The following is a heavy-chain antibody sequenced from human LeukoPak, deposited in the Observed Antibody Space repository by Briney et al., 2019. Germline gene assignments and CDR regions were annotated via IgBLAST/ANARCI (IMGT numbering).Heavy chain of an antibody. CDR1: GFTVSSNY. Sequence: GGSLRLSCAASGFTVSSNYMSWVRQAPGKGLEWVSVIYSGGSTYYADSVKGRFTISRGNAKNSLFLQMSSLRTEDTAMYYCTTSPVPGIDYWGQGIQVTVSS. D-gene: IGHD6-19*01. J-gene: IGHJ4*02. V-gene: IGHV3-53*01. CDR3: TTSPVPGIDY. CDR2: IYSGGST.